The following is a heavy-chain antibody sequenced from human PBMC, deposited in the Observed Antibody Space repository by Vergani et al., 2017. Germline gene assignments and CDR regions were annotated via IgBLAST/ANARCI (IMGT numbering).Heavy chain of an antibody. CDR2: INSDGDST. CDR3: ARDGWELHDYFYYMDV. J-gene: IGHJ6*03. V-gene: IGHV3-74*01. D-gene: IGHD1-26*01. Sequence: VQLVEFGGGLVQPGGSLRLSCTASGFTFSNYWMQWVRQAPGKGLMWVSRINSDGDSTSYADSVKGRVTISRDNAKKTLYLQMDSLSAEDTAVYYCARDGWELHDYFYYMDVWGKGTTVTVSS. CDR1: GFTFSNYW.